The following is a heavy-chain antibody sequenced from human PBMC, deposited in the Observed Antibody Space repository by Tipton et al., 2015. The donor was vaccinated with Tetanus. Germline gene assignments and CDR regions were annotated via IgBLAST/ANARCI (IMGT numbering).Heavy chain of an antibody. D-gene: IGHD1-26*01. CDR2: IYYSGST. CDR3: ARDQARGARGWNYFDY. CDR1: GGSITSGGYY. Sequence: LSLTCTVSGGSITSGGYYWSWIRQHPGKGLEWIGDIYYSGSTYCNPSLKSRVTISVDTSKNQFSLKLNSVTAADTAVYYCARDQARGARGWNYFDYWGQGTLVTVSS. J-gene: IGHJ4*02. V-gene: IGHV4-31*03.